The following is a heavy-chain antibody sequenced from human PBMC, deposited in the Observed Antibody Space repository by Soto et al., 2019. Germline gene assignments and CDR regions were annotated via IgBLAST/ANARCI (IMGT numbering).Heavy chain of an antibody. J-gene: IGHJ4*02. CDR3: AREYIRSWFAY. CDR1: GYTFTGYY. Sequence: GASVKVSCKASGYTFTGYYMHWVRQAPGQGLEWMAWINAGNGNTKYSQKFQGRVTITRDTSASTAYMELSRLTFDDTAVYYCAREYIRSWFAYWGQGTLVTVSS. CDR2: INAGNGNT. V-gene: IGHV1-3*01. D-gene: IGHD6-13*01.